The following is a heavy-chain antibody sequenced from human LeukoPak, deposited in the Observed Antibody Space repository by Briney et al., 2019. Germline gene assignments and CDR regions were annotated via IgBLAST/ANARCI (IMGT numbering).Heavy chain of an antibody. CDR3: ARGRLVRGVIDWFDP. CDR1: GYTFTGYY. J-gene: IGHJ5*02. CDR2: IKPNSGGT. V-gene: IGHV1-2*06. D-gene: IGHD3-10*01. Sequence: ASVKVSCKASGYTFTGYYMHWVRQAPGQGLEWMGRIKPNSGGTSYAQKFQGRVTMTRDTSISTAYMELSRLRSDDTAVYYCARGRLVRGVIDWFDPWGQGTLVTVSS.